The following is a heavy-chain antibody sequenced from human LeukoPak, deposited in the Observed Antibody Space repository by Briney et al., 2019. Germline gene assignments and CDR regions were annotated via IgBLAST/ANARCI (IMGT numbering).Heavy chain of an antibody. Sequence: PGRSLRLSCAASGFTFCSYEMNWVRQAPGKGLDWVSYISSSGNTIYYADSVKGRFTISRDNAKNSLFLQMSSLRAEDTAVYYCARGKGLTIFGVVSWFDPWGQGTLVTVSS. CDR2: ISSSGNTI. J-gene: IGHJ5*02. CDR1: GFTFCSYE. D-gene: IGHD3-3*01. V-gene: IGHV3-48*03. CDR3: ARGKGLTIFGVVSWFDP.